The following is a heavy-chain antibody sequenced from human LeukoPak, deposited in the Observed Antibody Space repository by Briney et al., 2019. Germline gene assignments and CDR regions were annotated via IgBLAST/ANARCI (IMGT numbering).Heavy chain of an antibody. J-gene: IGHJ4*02. Sequence: GSLRLSCAASGFIFTNYFMSWIRQPPGKGLEWIGHIYYSGSTNYNPSLKSRVTISIDTSKNQFSLRLSSVTAADTAVYYCARGAAGYSYGWGQGTLVTVSS. V-gene: IGHV4-59*01. CDR3: ARGAAGYSYG. CDR2: IYYSGST. D-gene: IGHD5-18*01. CDR1: GFIFTNYF.